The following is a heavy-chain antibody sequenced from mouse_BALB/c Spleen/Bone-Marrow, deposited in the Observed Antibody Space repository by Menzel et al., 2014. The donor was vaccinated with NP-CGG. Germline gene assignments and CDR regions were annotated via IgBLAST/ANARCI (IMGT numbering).Heavy chain of an antibody. CDR2: IRNKANGYTT. J-gene: IGHJ2*01. Sequence: DVQLQESGGGLVQPGGSLRLSCATSGFTFTDYYMSWVRQPPGKALEWLGFIRNKANGYTTEYSASVKGRFTTSRDNSQSILYLQMNTLRAEDSATYYCARGGNDLDYWGQGTTLTVSS. CDR3: ARGGNDLDY. V-gene: IGHV7-3*02. CDR1: GFTFTDYY. D-gene: IGHD2-3*01.